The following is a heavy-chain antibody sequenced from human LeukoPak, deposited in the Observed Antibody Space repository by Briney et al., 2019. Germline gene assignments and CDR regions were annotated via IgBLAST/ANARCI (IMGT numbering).Heavy chain of an antibody. Sequence: GGSLKLSCAASGFTLSTYWMRWVRQAPGKGLVWVSRISSDGSIAINADSVEGRFTVSRDNAKNTLYLQMNSLRVEDTAVYYCARADYGGNSDFHYWGQGTLVTVSS. CDR3: ARADYGGNSDFHY. CDR2: ISSDGSIA. CDR1: GFTLSTYW. J-gene: IGHJ4*02. D-gene: IGHD4-23*01. V-gene: IGHV3-74*01.